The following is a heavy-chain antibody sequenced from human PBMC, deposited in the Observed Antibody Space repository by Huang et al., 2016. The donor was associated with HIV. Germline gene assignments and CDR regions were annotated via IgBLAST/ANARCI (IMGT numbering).Heavy chain of an antibody. D-gene: IGHD2-15*01. J-gene: IGHJ3*02. CDR1: GYTVSELS. V-gene: IGHV1-24*01. Sequence: QVQLVESGAELKKPGASVRVSCKVSGYTVSELSLHWVRQAPEKGLEGMGGFDPEEGETIYAQGLQGRVTMTEDTSTDTAYMELSSLRPEDTAVYYCATSTPDVGAGVLRSAFDIWGQGTMVTVSS. CDR3: ATSTPDVGAGVLRSAFDI. CDR2: FDPEEGET.